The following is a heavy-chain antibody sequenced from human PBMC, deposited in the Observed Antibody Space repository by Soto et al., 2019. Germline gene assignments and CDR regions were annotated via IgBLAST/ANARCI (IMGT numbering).Heavy chain of an antibody. CDR2: ISYRGST. CDR1: GGSISSGGYY. Sequence: QVQLQESGPGLVKPSQTLSLTCTVSGGSISSGGYYWSWIRQHPGKGLEWIGYISYRGSTYYNPSLKRRVTISVDTSKTQFSLKLSSVTAADTAVYYCASLAADDAFDIWGQGTMVTVSS. V-gene: IGHV4-31*03. CDR3: ASLAADDAFDI. D-gene: IGHD6-13*01. J-gene: IGHJ3*02.